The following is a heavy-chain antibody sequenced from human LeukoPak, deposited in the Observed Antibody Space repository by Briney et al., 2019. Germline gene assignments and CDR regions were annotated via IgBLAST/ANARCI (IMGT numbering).Heavy chain of an antibody. CDR1: GYTFTSYD. D-gene: IGHD3-3*01. CDR3: ARASHKYYDFWSGLGWFDP. J-gene: IGHJ5*02. CDR2: MNPNSGNT. V-gene: IGHV1-8*01. Sequence: ASVKVSCKASGYTFTSYDINWVRQATGQGLEWMGWMNPNSGNTGYAQKFQGRVTMTRNTSISTAYMELSSLRSEDTAVYYCARASHKYYDFWSGLGWFDPWGQGTLVTVSS.